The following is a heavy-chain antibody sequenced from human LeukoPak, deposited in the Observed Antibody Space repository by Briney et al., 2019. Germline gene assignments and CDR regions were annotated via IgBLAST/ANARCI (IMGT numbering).Heavy chain of an antibody. Sequence: GGSLRLSCEASGFRFSDYSMNWVRQTPGKGLEWISYISSSDSTTYYTDSVKGRFTISRDNAKNSLYLQMNSLRAEDTAVYYCARESPSYGGNVFDYWGQGTLVTVSS. CDR1: GFRFSDYS. J-gene: IGHJ4*02. CDR3: ARESPSYGGNVFDY. CDR2: ISSSDSTT. D-gene: IGHD4-23*01. V-gene: IGHV3-48*04.